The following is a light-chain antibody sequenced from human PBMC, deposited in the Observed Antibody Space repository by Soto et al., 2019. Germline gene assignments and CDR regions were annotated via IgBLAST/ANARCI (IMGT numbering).Light chain of an antibody. CDR3: QPRSNWPLT. CDR2: DAS. Sequence: EIVLTQSPATLSLSPGERAALSCRASQSVSSHLAWYQQKPGQAPRLLIYDASNRATGIPARFSGSGSGTDFTLIISSLEPEDLAVYYCQPRSNWPLTFGGGTKVEIK. J-gene: IGKJ4*01. CDR1: QSVSSH. V-gene: IGKV3-11*01.